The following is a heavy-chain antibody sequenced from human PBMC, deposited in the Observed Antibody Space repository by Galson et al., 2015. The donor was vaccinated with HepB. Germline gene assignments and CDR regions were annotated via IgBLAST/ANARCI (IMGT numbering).Heavy chain of an antibody. CDR3: ARDPGGKYGMDV. D-gene: IGHD1-26*01. V-gene: IGHV4-30-2*01. CDR2: IYHSGST. Sequence: TLSLTCAVSGGSISSGGYSWSWIRQPPGKGLEWIGYIYHSGSTYYNPSLKSRVTISVDRSKNQFSLKLSSVTAADTAVYYCARDPGGKYGMDVWGQGTTVTVSS. J-gene: IGHJ6*02. CDR1: GGSISSGGYS.